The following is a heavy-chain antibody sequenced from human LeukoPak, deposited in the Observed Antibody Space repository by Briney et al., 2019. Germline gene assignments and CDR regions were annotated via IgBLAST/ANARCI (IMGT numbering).Heavy chain of an antibody. D-gene: IGHD2-15*01. CDR1: GGTFSSYA. J-gene: IGHJ5*02. Sequence: SVKVSCRASGGTFSSYAISWVRQAPGQGLEWMGRIIPILGIANYAQKFQGRVTITADKSTSTAYMELSSLRSEDTAVYYCARGYCSGGSCYNNWFDPWGQGTLVTVSS. CDR3: ARGYCSGGSCYNNWFDP. V-gene: IGHV1-69*04. CDR2: IIPILGIA.